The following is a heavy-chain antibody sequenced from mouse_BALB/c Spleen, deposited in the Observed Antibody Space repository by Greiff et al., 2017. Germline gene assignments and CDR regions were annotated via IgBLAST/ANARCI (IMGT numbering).Heavy chain of an antibody. Sequence: EVQLQQSGPGLVKPSQSLSLTCSVTGYSITSDYAWNWIRQFPGNKLEWMGYISYSGSTSYNPSLKRRISITRDTAKNQFFLQLNSVTTEDTATYYCASFITTVAMDYWGQGTSVTVSS. J-gene: IGHJ4*01. CDR1: GYSITSDYA. V-gene: IGHV3-2*02. CDR2: ISYSGST. D-gene: IGHD1-2*01. CDR3: ASFITTVAMDY.